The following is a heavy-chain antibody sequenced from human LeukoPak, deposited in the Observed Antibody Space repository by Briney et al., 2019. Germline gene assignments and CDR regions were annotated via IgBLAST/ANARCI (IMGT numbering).Heavy chain of an antibody. J-gene: IGHJ3*02. CDR3: ARSGYSYGADAFDI. V-gene: IGHV4-61*10. CDR2: IYYSGST. Sequence: SETLSLTCTVSGASTSSGLYYWNWFRQPAGKGLEYIGRIYYSGSTSYNPSLKSRVTISVDTSKNQFSLKLSSVTAADTAVYYCARSGYSYGADAFDIWGQGTMVTVSS. D-gene: IGHD5-18*01. CDR1: GASTSSGLYY.